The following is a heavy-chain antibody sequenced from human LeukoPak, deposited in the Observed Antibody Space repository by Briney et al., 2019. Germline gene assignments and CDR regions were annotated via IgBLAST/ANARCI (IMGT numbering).Heavy chain of an antibody. CDR1: GGSISSGGYY. D-gene: IGHD4-23*01. Sequence: SETLSLTCTVSGGSISSGGYYCSWIRQHPEKGLEWIGYIYDSGSTYYNPSLQSRVTMSVDTSKNQFSLKLSSVTAGDAAVYYCARRGGNPRGGFDYWGQGTLVTVSS. J-gene: IGHJ4*02. V-gene: IGHV4-31*03. CDR3: ARRGGNPRGGFDY. CDR2: IYDSGST.